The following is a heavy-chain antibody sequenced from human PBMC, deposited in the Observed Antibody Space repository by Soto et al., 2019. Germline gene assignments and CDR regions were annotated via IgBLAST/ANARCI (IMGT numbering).Heavy chain of an antibody. CDR2: ISGGGGGK. CDR1: GFTFDNFA. CDR3: AKAVHYDSSGDFDY. V-gene: IGHV3-23*01. D-gene: IGHD3-22*01. Sequence: PGVSLRLSWTTSGFTFDNFAMSWVRQAPGRGLEWVSAISGGGGGKYYADSVKGRFIISRDNSKNTVYLQLNALKTEDTAVYYWAKAVHYDSSGDFDYWGQGTLVTVSS. J-gene: IGHJ4*02.